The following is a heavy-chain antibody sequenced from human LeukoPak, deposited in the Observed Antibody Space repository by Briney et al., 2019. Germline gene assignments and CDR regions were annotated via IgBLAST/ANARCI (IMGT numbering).Heavy chain of an antibody. J-gene: IGHJ4*02. CDR2: IYHGGST. CDR1: GDSISSYY. CDR3: ARRRWFGYYYGSGSYYAPFDY. V-gene: IGHV4-59*12. D-gene: IGHD3-10*01. Sequence: SETLSLTCTVSGDSISSYYWSWIRQPPGKGLEWIGHIYHGGSTKYNTYLQSRVTISVDTSKNQFSLKLSSVTAAETAVYYCARRRWFGYYYGSGSYYAPFDYWGQGTLVTVSS.